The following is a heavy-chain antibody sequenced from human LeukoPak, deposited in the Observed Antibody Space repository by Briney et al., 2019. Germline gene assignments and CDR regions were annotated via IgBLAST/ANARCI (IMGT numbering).Heavy chain of an antibody. V-gene: IGHV3-30-3*01. CDR3: ARDLGFEENTDYAFDY. J-gene: IGHJ4*02. Sequence: PGGSLRLSCAASGFTFTNYPMHWVRQVPGKGLEWVAVISYDGGNKYYADSVKGRFTISRDNSRNTLFLQMNSLRAEDTAVYYCARDLGFEENTDYAFDYWGQGTLVTVSS. CDR2: ISYDGGNK. CDR1: GFTFTNYP. D-gene: IGHD4-17*01.